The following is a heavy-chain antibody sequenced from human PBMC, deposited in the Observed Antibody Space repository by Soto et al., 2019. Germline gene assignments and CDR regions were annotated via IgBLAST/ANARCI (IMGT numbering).Heavy chain of an antibody. V-gene: IGHV4-39*01. J-gene: IGHJ5*02. CDR2: IYYSGST. CDR1: GGSISSSSYY. CDR3: ASGTGPIVVVVAATSYWFDP. Sequence: PSETLSLTCTVSGGSISSSSYYWGWIRQPPGKGLEWIGSIYYSGSTYYNPSLKSRVTISVDTSKNQFSLKLSSVTAADTAVYYCASGTGPIVVVVAATSYWFDPWGQGTLVTVSS. D-gene: IGHD2-15*01.